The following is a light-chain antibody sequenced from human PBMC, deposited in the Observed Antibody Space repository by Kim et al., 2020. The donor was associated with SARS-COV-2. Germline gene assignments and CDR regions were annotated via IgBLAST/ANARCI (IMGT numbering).Light chain of an antibody. V-gene: IGKV3-20*01. Sequence: EIVLTQSPGTLSLSPGERATLSCRASQSVSSNYLAWYQHKPGQAPRLLIYGASSRATGIPDRFSGGGSGTDFTLSISRLEPEDFAVYYCQHYVNAPYTFGQGTKLEI. CDR1: QSVSSNY. CDR3: QHYVNAPYT. J-gene: IGKJ2*01. CDR2: GAS.